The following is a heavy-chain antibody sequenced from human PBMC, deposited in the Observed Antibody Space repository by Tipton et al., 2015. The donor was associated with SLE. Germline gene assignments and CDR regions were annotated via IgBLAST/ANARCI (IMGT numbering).Heavy chain of an antibody. Sequence: TLSLTCSVSGGSISSHYWSWIRPPAGKGLEWIGRIYTSGNTNYNPSLKSRVTMSVDTSKNQFSPKLSSVTAADTAVYYCARSAMFGVIMGGYFDYWGQGTLVTVSS. CDR2: IYTSGNT. CDR1: GGSISSHY. CDR3: ARSAMFGVIMGGYFDY. D-gene: IGHD3-3*01. V-gene: IGHV4-4*07. J-gene: IGHJ4*02.